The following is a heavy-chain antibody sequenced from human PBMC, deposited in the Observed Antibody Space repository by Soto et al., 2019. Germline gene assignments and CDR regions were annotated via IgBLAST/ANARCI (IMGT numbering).Heavy chain of an antibody. CDR1: GYSFSTYW. V-gene: IGHV5-51*01. CDR3: ARARVATPRLEDPFDI. D-gene: IGHD5-12*01. J-gene: IGHJ3*02. CDR2: IYPGDSDT. Sequence: GESLKISCKGSGYSFSTYWLAWVRQMPGKGLEYMGIIYPGDSDTRYSPSFQGQVTISADKSINTAYLQWSSLKASDTAMYYCARARVATPRLEDPFDIWGQGTMVTVSS.